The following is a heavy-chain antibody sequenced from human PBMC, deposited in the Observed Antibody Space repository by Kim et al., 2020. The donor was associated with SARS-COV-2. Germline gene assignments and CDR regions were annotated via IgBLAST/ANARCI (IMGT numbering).Heavy chain of an antibody. V-gene: IGHV1-8*02. J-gene: IGHJ4*02. D-gene: IGHD6-19*01. Sequence: ASVKVSCKASGYSFTSYDINWVRQATGQGLEWMGWVNPNSGNTGYAQKFQGRVTMTRDTATRTAYMELSSLRSEDTAVYYCASGQSGWYDYWGQGTLVTVSS. CDR3: ASGQSGWYDY. CDR1: GYSFTSYD. CDR2: VNPNSGNT.